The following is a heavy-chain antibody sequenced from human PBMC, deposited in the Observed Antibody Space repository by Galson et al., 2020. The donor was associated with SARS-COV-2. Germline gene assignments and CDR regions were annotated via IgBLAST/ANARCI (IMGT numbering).Heavy chain of an antibody. Sequence: TGGSLRLSCAASGFTFSSYAMSWVRQAPGQGLEWVSAISGSGGSTYYADSVKGRFTISRDNSKNTLYLQMNSLRAEDTAVYYCAKLVYGDDDPYYFDYWGQGTLVTVSS. J-gene: IGHJ4*02. D-gene: IGHD4-17*01. CDR2: ISGSGGST. V-gene: IGHV3-23*01. CDR1: GFTFSSYA. CDR3: AKLVYGDDDPYYFDY.